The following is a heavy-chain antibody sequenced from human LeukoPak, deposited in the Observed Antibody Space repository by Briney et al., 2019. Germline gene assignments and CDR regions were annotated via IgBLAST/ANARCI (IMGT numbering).Heavy chain of an antibody. V-gene: IGHV3-66*01. J-gene: IGHJ4*02. CDR1: GFTVSSNY. Sequence: GGSLRLSCAASGFTVSSNYMSWVRQAPGKGLEWVSVIYSGGSTYYADYVKGRFTISRDNSNNTLYLQMNSLRAEDTAVYYCAREAYGDWYYFDYWGQGTLVTVSS. CDR2: IYSGGST. CDR3: AREAYGDWYYFDY. D-gene: IGHD4-17*01.